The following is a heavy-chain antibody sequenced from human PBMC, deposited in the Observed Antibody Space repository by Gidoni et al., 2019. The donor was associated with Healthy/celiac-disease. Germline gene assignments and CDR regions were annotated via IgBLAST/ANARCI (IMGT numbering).Heavy chain of an antibody. D-gene: IGHD5-12*01. CDR1: GFTFSSYA. J-gene: IGHJ4*02. CDR2: ISGSGGST. CDR3: AKGRKMATITAFDY. V-gene: IGHV3-23*01. Sequence: EVQLLESGGGLVQPGGSLRLACAASGFTFSSYAMSWVRQAPGKGLEWVAAISGSGGSTYYADSVKGRFTISRDNSKNTLYLQMNSLRAEDTAVYYCAKGRKMATITAFDYWGQGTLVTVSS.